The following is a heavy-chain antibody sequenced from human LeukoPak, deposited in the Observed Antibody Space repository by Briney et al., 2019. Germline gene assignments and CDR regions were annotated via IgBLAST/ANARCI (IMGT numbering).Heavy chain of an antibody. CDR3: ARDSWFDP. CDR2: INPHTGGT. J-gene: IGHJ5*02. CDR1: GYTFTGFY. Sequence: ASVKVSCKASGYTFTGFYMHWVRQAPGQGLEWMGWINPHTGGTKYAQKFQGRVTMTRDTSINTAYMELNSLRSDDTGVYYCARDSWFDPWGQGTLVTVSS. V-gene: IGHV1-2*02.